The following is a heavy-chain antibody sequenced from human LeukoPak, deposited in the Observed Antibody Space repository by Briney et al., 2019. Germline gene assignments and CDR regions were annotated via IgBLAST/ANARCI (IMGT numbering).Heavy chain of an antibody. Sequence: SETLSLTCAVYGGSFSGYYWSWIRQPPGKGLEWIGEINHSGSTNYNPSLKSLVTLSVDTSKNQFSLKLGSVTAADTAVYYCARARPYYYDSSPYRRSYFDYWGQGTLVTVSS. CDR1: GGSFSGYY. D-gene: IGHD3-22*01. CDR3: ARARPYYYDSSPYRRSYFDY. J-gene: IGHJ4*02. CDR2: INHSGST. V-gene: IGHV4-34*01.